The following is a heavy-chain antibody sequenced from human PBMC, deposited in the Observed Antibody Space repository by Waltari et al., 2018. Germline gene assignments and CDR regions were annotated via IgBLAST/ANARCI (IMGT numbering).Heavy chain of an antibody. CDR1: GFTFGAYA. D-gene: IGHD4-17*01. Sequence: EVQLVESGGGLVQPGRSLRLSCTASGFTFGAYAMSWVRQAPGKGLEWVGFIRSKAYGGTTEYAAAVKGRFTISRDDSKSIAYLQMNSLKTEDTAVYYCTRAGYSRRMTTVTKHDYWGQGTLVTVSS. J-gene: IGHJ4*02. CDR2: IRSKAYGGTT. V-gene: IGHV3-49*04. CDR3: TRAGYSRRMTTVTKHDY.